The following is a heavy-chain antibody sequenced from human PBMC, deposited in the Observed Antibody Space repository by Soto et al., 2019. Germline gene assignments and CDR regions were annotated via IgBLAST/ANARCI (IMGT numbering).Heavy chain of an antibody. CDR1: GGSLSTYY. J-gene: IGHJ5*02. CDR2: LYYGATT. V-gene: IGHV4-59*01. Sequence: PSETLSLTCIVSGGSLSTYYWSWIRQSPGKGLEWMGYLYYGATTYYSPSLKSRLTISADSSKTQFSLKLTSVPTADTAVYYCAGGSSWNWFDPWGQGTLVTSPQ. CDR3: AGGSSWNWFDP. D-gene: IGHD6-13*01.